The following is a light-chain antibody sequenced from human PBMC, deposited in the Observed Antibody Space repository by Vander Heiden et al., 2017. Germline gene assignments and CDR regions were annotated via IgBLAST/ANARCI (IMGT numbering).Light chain of an antibody. CDR2: ANN. CDR1: SPNIGAHYY. J-gene: IGLJ2*01. Sequence: QSVLTQPPPVSGAPGPTVAISCTGSSPNIGAHYYVYCYQHLPGTAPKLLIYANNNRPSGVPDRFSGSKSGTSASLAITGLQADDEADYYCQSYDSSLSGVIFGGGTKLTVL. CDR3: QSYDSSLSGVI. V-gene: IGLV1-40*01.